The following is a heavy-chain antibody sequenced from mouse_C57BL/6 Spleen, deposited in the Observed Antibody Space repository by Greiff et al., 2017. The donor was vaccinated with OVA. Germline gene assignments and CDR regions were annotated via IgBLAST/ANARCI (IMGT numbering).Heavy chain of an antibody. CDR1: GFTFSDYG. J-gene: IGHJ2*01. V-gene: IGHV5-17*01. Sequence: EVKLVESGGGLVKPGGSLKLSCAASGFTFSDYGMHWVRQAPEKGLEWVAYISSGSSTINYADTVKGRFTISRDNAKNTLFLQMTSLRSEDTAMYYCARPGGLRLYYFDYWGQGTTLTVSS. CDR2: ISSGSSTI. D-gene: IGHD2-4*01. CDR3: ARPGGLRLYYFDY.